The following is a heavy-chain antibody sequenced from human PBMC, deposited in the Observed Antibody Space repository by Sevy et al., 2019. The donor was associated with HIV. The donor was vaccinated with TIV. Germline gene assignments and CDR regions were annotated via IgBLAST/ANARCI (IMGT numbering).Heavy chain of an antibody. Sequence: SETLSLTCSVSSGSIGNYYWYWIRQPPGRGLEWLGLIYYSGNTNYNPSLKSRVTMSIDTSKNQFSLGLSSLIAADTAVYYCARRAFLGGYFDSWGQGILVTVSS. CDR1: SGSIGNYY. CDR3: ARRAFLGGYFDS. V-gene: IGHV4-59*08. D-gene: IGHD3-16*01. J-gene: IGHJ4*03. CDR2: IYYSGNT.